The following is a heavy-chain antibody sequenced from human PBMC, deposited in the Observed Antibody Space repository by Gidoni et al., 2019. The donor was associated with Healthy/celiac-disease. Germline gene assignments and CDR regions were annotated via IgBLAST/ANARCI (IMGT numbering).Heavy chain of an antibody. V-gene: IGHV4-59*01. D-gene: IGHD3-10*01. CDR1: GGDIRRYY. CDR3: AWGKITMVRGAYFDY. Sequence: QVQLQESGGGLVKPSETLSLTGTGAGGDIRRYYWGWIRQPPGKGLEWIGYISSSGSPHYTPSLKSRVTISVAPSKNPFSLKLSSVTAADPAVYYCAWGKITMVRGAYFDYWGQVPLVTVSS. CDR2: ISSSGSP. J-gene: IGHJ4*02.